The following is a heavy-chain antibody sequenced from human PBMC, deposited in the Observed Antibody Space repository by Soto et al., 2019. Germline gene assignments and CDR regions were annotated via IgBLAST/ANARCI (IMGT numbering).Heavy chain of an antibody. CDR1: GFTFDDYT. V-gene: IGHV3-43*01. D-gene: IGHD2-21*02. J-gene: IGHJ6*02. CDR2: ISWDGGSA. CDR3: AKDRAAVTGAYYYYAMDV. Sequence: PGGSLRLSXAASGFTFDDYTMHWVRQVPGKGLEWVSLISWDGGSASYADSVKGRFAISRDNIKNSLHLQMNSLATEDTAVYYCAKDRAAVTGAYYYYAMDVWGQGTTVTVSS.